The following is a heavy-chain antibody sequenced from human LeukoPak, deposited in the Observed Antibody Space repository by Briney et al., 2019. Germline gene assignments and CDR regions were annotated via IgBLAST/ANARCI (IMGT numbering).Heavy chain of an antibody. V-gene: IGHV4-4*07. Sequence: SETLSLTCTVAGGSISSYYWSWIRQPAGKGLEWIGHIYTSGSTNYNPSLKSRVTMSVDTSKNQFSLKLSSVAAADTAVYYCARVMRYCSGGSCYAHFDYWGQGTLVTVSS. CDR3: ARVMRYCSGGSCYAHFDY. CDR1: GGSISSYY. CDR2: IYTSGST. J-gene: IGHJ4*02. D-gene: IGHD2-15*01.